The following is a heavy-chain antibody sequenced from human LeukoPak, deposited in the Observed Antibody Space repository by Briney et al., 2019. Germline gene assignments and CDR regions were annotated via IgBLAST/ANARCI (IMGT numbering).Heavy chain of an antibody. D-gene: IGHD2-2*02. Sequence: VASVKVSCKASGYTFTSYGISWVRQAPGQGLEWMGWISAYNGNTNYAQKLQGRVTMTTDTSTSTAYMELRRLRSDDTAVYYCASGYCSSTSCYTLDYWGQGTLVTVSS. CDR1: GYTFTSYG. J-gene: IGHJ4*02. V-gene: IGHV1-18*01. CDR2: ISAYNGNT. CDR3: ASGYCSSTSCYTLDY.